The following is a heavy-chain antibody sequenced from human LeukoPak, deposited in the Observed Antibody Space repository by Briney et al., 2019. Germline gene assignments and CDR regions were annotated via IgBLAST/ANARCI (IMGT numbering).Heavy chain of an antibody. CDR3: AKVAGSYQSYYFDY. V-gene: IGHV3-23*01. CDR2: ISGSGGST. J-gene: IGHJ4*02. D-gene: IGHD3-10*01. CDR1: GFTFSSYG. Sequence: GGTLRLSCAASGFTFSSYGMSWVRQAPGKGLEWVSAISGSGGSTYYADSVKGRFTISRDNSKNTLYLQMNSLRAEDTAVYYCAKVAGSYQSYYFDYWGQGTLVTVSS.